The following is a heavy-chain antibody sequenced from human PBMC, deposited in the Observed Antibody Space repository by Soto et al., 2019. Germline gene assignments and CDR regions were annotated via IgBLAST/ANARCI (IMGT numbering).Heavy chain of an antibody. Sequence: EVQLLESGGGLVQPGGSLRLSCAASGFTFSSYAMSWVRQAPGKGLEWVSAISGSGGSTYYADSVKGRFTSSRDNSKNTLYLQMNSLRAEDTAVYYCANDNWNDYYYFDYWGQGTLVTVSS. CDR3: ANDNWNDYYYFDY. CDR1: GFTFSSYA. CDR2: ISGSGGST. D-gene: IGHD1-20*01. V-gene: IGHV3-23*01. J-gene: IGHJ4*02.